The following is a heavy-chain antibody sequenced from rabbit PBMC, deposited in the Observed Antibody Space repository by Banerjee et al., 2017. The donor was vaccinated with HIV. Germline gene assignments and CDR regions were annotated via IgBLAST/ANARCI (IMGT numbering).Heavy chain of an antibody. Sequence: QEQLEESGGDLVKPEGSLTLTCTASGFSFSSSYWICWVRQAPGKGLEWIACIYAGSSGSTYYASWAKGRFTISKTSSTTVTLQMTSLTAADTATYFCARDGSYVDGFNLWGQGTLVTVS. J-gene: IGHJ4*01. CDR2: IYAGSSGST. CDR3: ARDGSYVDGFNL. V-gene: IGHV1S45*01. CDR1: GFSFSSSYW. D-gene: IGHD5-1*01.